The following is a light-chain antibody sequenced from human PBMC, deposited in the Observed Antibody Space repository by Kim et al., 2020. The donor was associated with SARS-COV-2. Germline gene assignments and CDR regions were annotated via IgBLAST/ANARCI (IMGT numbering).Light chain of an antibody. Sequence: DIVMTQSPATLSVSPGERATLSCRASENVNTFLAWYQQKPGQPPRLLIYGASTRATGIPARFSGSGSGTEFTVTITNLQSEDVAVYYCQQHNNWPLTFGGGTKVDIK. CDR1: ENVNTF. J-gene: IGKJ4*01. CDR3: QQHNNWPLT. V-gene: IGKV3-15*01. CDR2: GAS.